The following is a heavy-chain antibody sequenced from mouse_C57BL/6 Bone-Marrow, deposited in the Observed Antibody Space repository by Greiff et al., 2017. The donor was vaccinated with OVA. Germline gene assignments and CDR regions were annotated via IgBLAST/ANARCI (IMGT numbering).Heavy chain of an antibody. CDR1: GYTFTSYW. CDR2: IYPGSGST. Sequence: QVQLQQPGAELVKPGASVKMSCKASGYTFTSYWITWVKQRSGQGLEWIGDIYPGSGSTTYNEKFKSKATLTVDTPSSTADMQLSSLTSEDSAVYYFTIGDYGNFNYYNDWGQDTTLTVSS. V-gene: IGHV1-55*01. CDR3: TIGDYGNFNYYND. D-gene: IGHD2-1*01. J-gene: IGHJ2*01.